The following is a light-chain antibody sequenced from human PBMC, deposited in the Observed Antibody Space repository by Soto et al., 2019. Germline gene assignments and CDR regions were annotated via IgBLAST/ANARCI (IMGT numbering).Light chain of an antibody. CDR1: TSNIGSNP. Sequence: HSVLAQPPSASGTPGQSVIFSCSGSTSNIGSNPVTWYQQLPGTAPKLVIYGNNQRPSGVPDRFSGSKSGTSASLAISGLQSEDEADYYCAAWDDNLDAAVFGGGTQLTVL. V-gene: IGLV1-44*01. CDR3: AAWDDNLDAAV. CDR2: GNN. J-gene: IGLJ7*01.